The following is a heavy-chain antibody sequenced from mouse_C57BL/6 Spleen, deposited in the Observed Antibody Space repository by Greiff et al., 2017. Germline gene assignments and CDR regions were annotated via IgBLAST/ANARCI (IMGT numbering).Heavy chain of an antibody. D-gene: IGHD1-1*01. CDR2: ISYDGSN. V-gene: IGHV3-6*01. CDR3: ARGHYGSSPFAY. CDR1: GYSITSGYY. J-gene: IGHJ3*01. Sequence: VQLQQSGPGLVKPSQSLSLTCSVTGYSITSGYYWNWIRQFPGNKLEWMGYISYDGSNNYNPSLKNRISITRDTSKNQFFLKLNSVTTEDTATYYCARGHYGSSPFAYWGQGTLVTVSA.